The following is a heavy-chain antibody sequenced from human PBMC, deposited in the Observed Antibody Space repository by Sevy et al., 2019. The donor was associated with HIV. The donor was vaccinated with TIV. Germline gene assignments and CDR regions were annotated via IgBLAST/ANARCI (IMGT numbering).Heavy chain of an antibody. V-gene: IGHV3-23*01. J-gene: IGHJ3*02. CDR2: ISGSGGST. D-gene: IGHD2-2*01. CDR1: GFTFSSYA. Sequence: GRSLRLSCAASGFTFSSYAMSWVRQAPGKGLEWVSAISGSGGSTYYADSVKGRFTISRDNSKNTLYLQMNSLRAEDTAVYYCAKDVSFVVVPAANDAFDIWGQGTMVTVSS. CDR3: AKDVSFVVVPAANDAFDI.